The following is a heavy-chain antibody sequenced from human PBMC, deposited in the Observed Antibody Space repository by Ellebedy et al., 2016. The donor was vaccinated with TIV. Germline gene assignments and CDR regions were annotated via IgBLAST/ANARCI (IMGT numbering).Heavy chain of an antibody. CDR1: GFTFSNFW. Sequence: GGSLRLSCAASGFTFSNFWLTWLRQAPGKGLEWVANIKQEGSERYYVDSVQCRFTISRENAKNSLCLQMNSLKTEDTAVYYCAREGNQSGYDFQYYYYMDVWGKGTTVTVSS. CDR3: AREGNQSGYDFQYYYYMDV. CDR2: IKQEGSER. V-gene: IGHV3-7*03. J-gene: IGHJ6*03. D-gene: IGHD5-12*01.